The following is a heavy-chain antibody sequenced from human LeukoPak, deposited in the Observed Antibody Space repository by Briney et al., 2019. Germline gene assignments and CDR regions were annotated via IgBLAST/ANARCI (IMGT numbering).Heavy chain of an antibody. Sequence: PGESLKISCKGSGYSFTSYWIGWVRQMPGKGLEWMGIIYPGDSDTRYSPSFQGQVTISADKSISTAYLQWSSLKASDTAMYYCARLVTTRYYYWYFDLWGRGTLVTVFS. J-gene: IGHJ2*01. CDR1: GYSFTSYW. V-gene: IGHV5-51*01. D-gene: IGHD4-17*01. CDR2: IYPGDSDT. CDR3: ARLVTTRYYYWYFDL.